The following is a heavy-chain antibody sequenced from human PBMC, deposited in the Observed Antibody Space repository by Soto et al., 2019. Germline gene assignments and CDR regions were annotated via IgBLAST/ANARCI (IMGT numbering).Heavy chain of an antibody. Sequence: PSETLSLTCTVSGVSISSYYWSWIRQPPGKGLEWIGYIYYSGSTNYNPSLKSRVTISVDTSKNQFSLKLSSVTAADTAVYYCARVFDTYYFDSWGQGNMVTVSS. CDR3: ARVFDTYYFDS. D-gene: IGHD3-9*01. J-gene: IGHJ4*02. CDR2: IYYSGST. V-gene: IGHV4-59*08. CDR1: GVSISSYY.